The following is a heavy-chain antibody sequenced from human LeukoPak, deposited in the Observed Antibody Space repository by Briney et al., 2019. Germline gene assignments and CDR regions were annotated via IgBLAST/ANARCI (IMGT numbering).Heavy chain of an antibody. V-gene: IGHV3-11*01. Sequence: GGSLRLSCAVSGFTVSGNYMSWVRQAPGKGLEWVSYISSSGSTIYYADSVKGRFTISRDNAKNSLYLQMNSLRAEDTAVYYCARTAGPMTVYYDYWGQGTMVTVSS. CDR2: ISSSGSTI. J-gene: IGHJ3*01. CDR1: GFTVSGNY. D-gene: IGHD3-16*01. CDR3: ARTAGPMTVYYDY.